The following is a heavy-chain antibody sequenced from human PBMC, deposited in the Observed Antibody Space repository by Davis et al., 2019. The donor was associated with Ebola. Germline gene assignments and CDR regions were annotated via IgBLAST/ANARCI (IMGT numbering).Heavy chain of an antibody. CDR3: ARKGYNWNYYYP. CDR1: GASFSGYY. CDR2: IYYSGST. D-gene: IGHD1-7*01. Sequence: MPSETLSLTCAVYGASFSGYYWSWIRQPPGKGLEWIGYIYYSGSTNYNPSLKSRVTISVDTSKNQFSLKLSSVTAADTAVYYCARKGYNWNYYYPWGQGTLVTVSS. J-gene: IGHJ5*02. V-gene: IGHV4-59*01.